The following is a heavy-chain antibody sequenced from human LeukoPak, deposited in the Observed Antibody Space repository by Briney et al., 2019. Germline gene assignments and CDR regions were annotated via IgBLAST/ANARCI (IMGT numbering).Heavy chain of an antibody. J-gene: IGHJ6*02. V-gene: IGHV3-23*01. Sequence: GGSLRLSCAASGFTFSRYAMSWVRQAPGKGLEWVSTFGNSAHYADSVKGRFTVSRDNTKNSLFLQMNSLRAEDTAVYYCARDIGFTMVGGAMRYYYAMDVWGQGTTVTISS. CDR1: GFTFSRYA. CDR2: FGNSA. D-gene: IGHD3-10*01. CDR3: ARDIGFTMVGGAMRYYYAMDV.